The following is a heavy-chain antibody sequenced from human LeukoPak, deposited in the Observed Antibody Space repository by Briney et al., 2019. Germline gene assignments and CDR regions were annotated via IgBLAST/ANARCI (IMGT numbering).Heavy chain of an antibody. CDR1: GFTFDDYA. J-gene: IGHJ2*01. D-gene: IGHD6-19*01. V-gene: IGHV3-9*01. CDR2: ISWNSGSI. Sequence: PGGSLRLSCAASGFTFDDYAMHWVRQAPGKGLEWVSGISWNSGSIGYADSVKGRSTISRDNAKNSLYLQMNSLRAEDTALYYCAKDSGAVAGTVNWYFDLWGRGTLVTVSS. CDR3: AKDSGAVAGTVNWYFDL.